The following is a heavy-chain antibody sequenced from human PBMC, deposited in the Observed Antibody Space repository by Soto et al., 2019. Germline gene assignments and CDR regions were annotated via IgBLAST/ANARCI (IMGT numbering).Heavy chain of an antibody. D-gene: IGHD1-7*01. J-gene: IGHJ4*02. CDR3: ARGYRVEGTYGAGAFFDY. V-gene: IGHV3-66*01. CDR2: IYSGSNT. Sequence: EVQLVESGGALVQPGRSLRLSCAASGFLVSSNYMSWVRQAPGKGLEWVSVIYSGSNTHYADSVKGRFTISRDNSKNTLYLQMNSLRAEDTAVYYCARGYRVEGTYGAGAFFDYWGQGTLVTVSS. CDR1: GFLVSSNY.